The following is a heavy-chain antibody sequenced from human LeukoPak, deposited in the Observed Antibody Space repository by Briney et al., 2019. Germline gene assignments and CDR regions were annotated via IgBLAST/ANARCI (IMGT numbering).Heavy chain of an antibody. D-gene: IGHD1-26*01. CDR2: INPSGGST. CDR1: GYTFTSYY. J-gene: IGHJ4*02. Sequence: ASVKVSCKASGYTFTSYYMHWVRQAPGQGLEWMGIINPSGGSTSYAQKFQGRVTMTRDTSTSTVYMEPSSLRSEDTAVYYCARLSPGSYPEGYYFDYWGQGTLVTVSS. V-gene: IGHV1-46*01. CDR3: ARLSPGSYPEGYYFDY.